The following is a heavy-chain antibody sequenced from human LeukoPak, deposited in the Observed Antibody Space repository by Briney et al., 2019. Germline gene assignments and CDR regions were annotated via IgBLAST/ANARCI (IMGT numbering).Heavy chain of an antibody. J-gene: IGHJ4*02. Sequence: PGGSLRLSCAASGFTVSSNYMSWVRQAPGMGLEWVSDIYSGGTTYYADSVKGRFTISRDNSKNTLYLQMNTLRVEDTAVYYCARGRVGPYPGTYYWGQGTLVTVSS. CDR1: GFTVSSNY. D-gene: IGHD1-26*01. CDR3: ARGRVGPYPGTYY. V-gene: IGHV3-66*01. CDR2: IYSGGTT.